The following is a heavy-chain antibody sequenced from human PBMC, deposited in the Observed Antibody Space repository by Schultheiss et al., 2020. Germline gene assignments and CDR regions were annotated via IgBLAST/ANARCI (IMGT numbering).Heavy chain of an antibody. V-gene: IGHV4-59*06. J-gene: IGHJ5*02. CDR1: GGSISSYY. Sequence: SATLALTCTVSGGSISSYYWSWIRQHPGKGLEWIGYIYYSGSTYYNPSLKSRVTISVDTSKNQFSLKLSSVTAADTAVYYCARAVVPAAPYNWFDPWGQGTLVTVAS. CDR3: ARAVVPAAPYNWFDP. CDR2: IYYSGST. D-gene: IGHD2-2*01.